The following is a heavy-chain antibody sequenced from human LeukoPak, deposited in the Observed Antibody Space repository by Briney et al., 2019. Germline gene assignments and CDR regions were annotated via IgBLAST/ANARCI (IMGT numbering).Heavy chain of an antibody. CDR3: AKGHTWYYYYMDV. CDR1: GFTFSSYA. D-gene: IGHD2/OR15-2a*01. V-gene: IGHV3-23*01. J-gene: IGHJ6*03. CDR2: ISGSGGST. Sequence: GGSLRLSCAASGFTFSSYAMGWVRQAPGKGLEWVSAISGSGGSTYYADSVKGRFTISRDNSKNTLYLQMNSLRAEDTAVYYCAKGHTWYYYYMDVWGKGTTVTVSS.